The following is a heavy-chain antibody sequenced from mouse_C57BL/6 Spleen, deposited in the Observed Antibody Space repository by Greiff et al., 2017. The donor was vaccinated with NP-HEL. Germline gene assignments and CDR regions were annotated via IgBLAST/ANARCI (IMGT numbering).Heavy chain of an antibody. CDR3: ARDYGSSDGGVSFDY. D-gene: IGHD1-1*01. Sequence: QVQLQQPGAELVKPGASVKLSCKASGYTFTSYWMHWVKQRPGQGLEWIGMIHPNSGSTNYNEKFKSKATLTVDKSSSTAYMQLSSLTSKHSAVYYWARDYGSSDGGVSFDYWGQGTTLTVSS. CDR2: IHPNSGST. V-gene: IGHV1-64*01. CDR1: GYTFTSYW. J-gene: IGHJ2*01.